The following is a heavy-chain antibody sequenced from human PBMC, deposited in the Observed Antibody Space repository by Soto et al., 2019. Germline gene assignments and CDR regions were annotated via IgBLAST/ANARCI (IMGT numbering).Heavy chain of an antibody. D-gene: IGHD3-10*01. CDR3: APPGGGGGY. CDR2: IYSGGYT. Sequence: EVQLVESGGGLIQPGGSLRLSCAVSGFTVSNNYMSWVRQAPGKGLEGVSVIYSGGYTAYGDSVKGRFTISRDNSKNPLYLQMNALGAHDRAGYSCAPPGGGGGYWGQGTLVTVSS. J-gene: IGHJ4*02. CDR1: GFTVSNNY. V-gene: IGHV3-53*01.